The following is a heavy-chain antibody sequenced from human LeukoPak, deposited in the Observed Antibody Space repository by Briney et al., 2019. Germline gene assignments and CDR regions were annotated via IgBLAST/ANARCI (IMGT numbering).Heavy chain of an antibody. CDR2: INPNSGGT. D-gene: IGHD1-14*01. Sequence: ASVKVSCKASGYTFTGFYIHWVRQAPGQGLEWMGWINPNSGGTKYAQRFQGRVTMTRDTSISTAYMELSRLRSDDTAVYYCARGPYRTDYWGQGTLVTVSS. CDR1: GYTFTGFY. V-gene: IGHV1-2*02. CDR3: ARGPYRTDY. J-gene: IGHJ4*02.